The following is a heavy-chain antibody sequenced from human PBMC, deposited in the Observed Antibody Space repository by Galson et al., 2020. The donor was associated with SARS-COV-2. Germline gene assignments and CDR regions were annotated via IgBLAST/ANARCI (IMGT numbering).Heavy chain of an antibody. CDR2: IYHSGST. V-gene: IGHV4-30-2*01. Sequence: SETLSLTCAVSGGSISSGGYSWSWIRQPPGKGLEWIGYIYHSGSTYYNPSLKSRVTISVDRSKNQFSLKLSSVTAADTAVYYCARARGPRVPYYFDYWGQGTLVTVSS. CDR3: ARARGPRVPYYFDY. J-gene: IGHJ4*02. CDR1: GGSISSGGYS.